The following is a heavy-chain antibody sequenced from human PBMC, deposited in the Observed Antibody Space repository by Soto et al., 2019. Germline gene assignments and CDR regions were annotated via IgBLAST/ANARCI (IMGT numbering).Heavy chain of an antibody. V-gene: IGHV3-23*01. CDR1: GFTFSSYA. CDR2: ISGSGGST. Sequence: EVQLLESGGGLVQPGGSLRLSCAASGFTFSSYAMSWVRQAPGKGLEWVSAISGSGGSTYYADSVKGRFTISRDNSKNTLYLQMNSLRAEDTAVYYCAKEYCSGGSCYSSYYFDYWGQGTLVTVSS. CDR3: AKEYCSGGSCYSSYYFDY. J-gene: IGHJ4*02. D-gene: IGHD2-15*01.